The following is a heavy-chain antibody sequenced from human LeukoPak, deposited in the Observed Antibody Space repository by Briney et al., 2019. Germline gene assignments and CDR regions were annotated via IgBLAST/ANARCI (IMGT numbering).Heavy chain of an antibody. CDR3: ARITGYCSGGSCYSRVNYYYMDV. V-gene: IGHV3-21*01. D-gene: IGHD2-15*01. CDR1: GFTFSSYG. Sequence: GGSLRLSCAASGFTFSSYGMSWVRQAPGKGLEWVSSISSSSSYIYYADSVKGRFTISRDNAKNSLYLQMNSLRAEDTAVYYCARITGYCSGGSCYSRVNYYYMDVWGKGTTVTVSS. CDR2: ISSSSSYI. J-gene: IGHJ6*03.